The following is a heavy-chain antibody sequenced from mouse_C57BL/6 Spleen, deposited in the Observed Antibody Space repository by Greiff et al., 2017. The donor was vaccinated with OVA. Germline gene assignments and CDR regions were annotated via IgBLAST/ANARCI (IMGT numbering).Heavy chain of an antibody. CDR1: GFTFSSYA. CDR3: TRGPLDSSGYGYFDY. CDR2: ISSGGDYI. D-gene: IGHD3-2*02. J-gene: IGHJ2*01. Sequence: EVHLVESGAGLVKPGGSLKLSCAASGFTFSSYAMSWVRQTPEKRLEWVAYISSGGDYIYYADTVKGRFTISRDNARNTLYLQMSSLKSEDTAMYYCTRGPLDSSGYGYFDYWGQGTTLTVSS. V-gene: IGHV5-9-1*02.